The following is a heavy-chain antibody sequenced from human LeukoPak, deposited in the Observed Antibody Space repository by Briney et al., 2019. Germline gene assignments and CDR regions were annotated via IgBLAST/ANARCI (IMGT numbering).Heavy chain of an antibody. CDR2: INHSGST. V-gene: IGHV4-34*01. D-gene: IGHD2-21*02. CDR1: GGSISSYY. CDR3: ARGGFYCGGDCYFDY. Sequence: PSETLSLTCTVSGGSISSYYWSWIRQPPGKGLEWIGEINHSGSTDYNPSLKSRVTISVDTSKNQFSLKLSSVTAADTAVYYCARGGFYCGGDCYFDYWGQGTLVTVSS. J-gene: IGHJ4*02.